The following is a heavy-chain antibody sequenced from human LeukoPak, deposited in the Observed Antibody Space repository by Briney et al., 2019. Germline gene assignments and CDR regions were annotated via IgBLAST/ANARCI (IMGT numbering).Heavy chain of an antibody. CDR2: IWYDGSNK. J-gene: IGHJ4*02. CDR1: GFPFRSYG. Sequence: GGSLRLSCAASGFPFRSYGMHWVRQAPGKGLEWVAVIWYDGSNKYYADSVKGRFTISRDNSKNTLYLQMDSLRAEDTAVYYCARDLVGATDYWGQGTLVTVSS. D-gene: IGHD1-26*01. V-gene: IGHV3-33*01. CDR3: ARDLVGATDY.